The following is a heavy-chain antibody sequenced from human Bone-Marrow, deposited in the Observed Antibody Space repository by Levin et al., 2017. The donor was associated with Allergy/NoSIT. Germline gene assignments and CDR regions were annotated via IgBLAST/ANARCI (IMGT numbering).Heavy chain of an antibody. V-gene: IGHV3-53*01. CDR3: AGTDGSSVRCYPWGDYYYGVDV. J-gene: IGHJ6*02. CDR2: IFGGGAT. Sequence: GGSLRLSCAVSGFSVKNNYMTWVRQAPGKGLEWVAVIFGGGATYYADSVKGRFTISRDSSENTLYLQMNSLRAEDTAVYYCAGTDGSSVRCYPWGDYYYGVDVWGRGTTVTVSS. CDR1: GFSVKNNY. D-gene: IGHD2-15*01.